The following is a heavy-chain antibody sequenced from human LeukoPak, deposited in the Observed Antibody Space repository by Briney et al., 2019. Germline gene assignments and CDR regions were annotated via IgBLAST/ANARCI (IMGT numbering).Heavy chain of an antibody. J-gene: IGHJ6*02. CDR1: GITFSTSD. CDR3: ARGSVRAGMDV. CDR2: IGTAGDT. V-gene: IGHV3-13*01. Sequence: GGSLRLSCEASGITFSTSDMHWVRQAPGKGLEWVSVIGTAGDTYYADSVKGRFTISRENAKNSLYLQMNSLRAGDTAVYYCARGSVRAGMDVWGQGTTVTVSS.